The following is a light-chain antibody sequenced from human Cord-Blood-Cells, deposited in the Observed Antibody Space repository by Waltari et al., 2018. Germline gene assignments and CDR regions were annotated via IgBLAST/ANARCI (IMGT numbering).Light chain of an antibody. J-gene: IGLJ1*01. CDR3: SSYTSSSTLV. Sequence: QSALTQPASVSGSPGQSITISCPGTSSDVGGYNYVSWYQQHPGQAPKLMIYELNHRPSGCSNLFSGTKSGNTASLTSSGLQAEDEADYYCSSYTSSSTLVFGTGTKVTVL. CDR1: SSDVGGYNY. V-gene: IGLV2-14*01. CDR2: ELN.